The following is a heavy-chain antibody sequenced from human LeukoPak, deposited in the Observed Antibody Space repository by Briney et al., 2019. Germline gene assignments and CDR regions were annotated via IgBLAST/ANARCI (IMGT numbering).Heavy chain of an antibody. J-gene: IGHJ4*02. CDR1: RYTFTGYF. Sequence: GASVKVSCKASRYTFTGYFMHWVRQARGQGLEGMGWSNPNSGGTNYAQKCQGRVTMTRDTSISTAYMELSRLRSDDTAVYYCARDSGERGSGSYLIAYWGQGTLGTVSS. CDR3: ARDSGERGSGSYLIAY. V-gene: IGHV1-2*02. CDR2: SNPNSGGT. D-gene: IGHD3-10*01.